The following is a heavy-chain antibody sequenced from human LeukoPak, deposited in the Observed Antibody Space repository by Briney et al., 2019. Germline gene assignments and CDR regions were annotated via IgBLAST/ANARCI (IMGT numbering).Heavy chain of an antibody. CDR3: ARVVITMVRGVIGFDYFDY. V-gene: IGHV1-18*01. CDR1: GGTFSSYA. Sequence: ASVKVSCKASGGTFSSYAISWVRQAPGQGLEWMGWISAYNGNTNYAQKLQGRVTMTTDTSTSTAYMELRSLRSDDTAVYYCARVVITMVRGVIGFDYFDYWGQGTLVTVSS. CDR2: ISAYNGNT. J-gene: IGHJ4*02. D-gene: IGHD3-10*01.